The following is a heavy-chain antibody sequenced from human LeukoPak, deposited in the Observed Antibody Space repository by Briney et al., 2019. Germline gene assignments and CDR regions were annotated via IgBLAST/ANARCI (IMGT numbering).Heavy chain of an antibody. Sequence: ASVKVSCKASGYTFTSCSISWVRQAPGQGPEWMGWMSAYNGNTIYAQKVKGRVTMTTGTSTSTAYMELRSLKSDDTAVYYCARASYCSDGSCYSDYWGQGTLVTVSS. CDR2: MSAYNGNT. CDR1: GYTFTSCS. CDR3: ARASYCSDGSCYSDY. J-gene: IGHJ4*02. D-gene: IGHD2-15*01. V-gene: IGHV1-18*01.